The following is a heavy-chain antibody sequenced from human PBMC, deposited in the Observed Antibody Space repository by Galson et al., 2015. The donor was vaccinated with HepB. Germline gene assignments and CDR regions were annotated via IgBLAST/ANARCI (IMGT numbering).Heavy chain of an antibody. D-gene: IGHD3-22*01. CDR3: VREGYASSGFSQYSFDS. CDR1: GFTFSEYA. V-gene: IGHV3-21*01. J-gene: IGHJ4*02. CDR2: IRSSGSNT. Sequence: SLRLSCAASGFTFSEYAMSWVRQAPGRGLDWVASIRSSGSNTYYADSVKGRFSISRDNSQKTLYLEMNSLRVEDTAVYYCVREGYASSGFSQYSFDSWGQGTLVTVSS.